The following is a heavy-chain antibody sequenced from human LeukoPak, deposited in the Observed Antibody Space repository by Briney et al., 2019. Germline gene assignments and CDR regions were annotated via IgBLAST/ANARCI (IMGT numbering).Heavy chain of an antibody. CDR1: GGSISSSSYY. CDR3: AHHSSSWYYFDY. J-gene: IGHJ4*02. CDR2: IYYSGST. V-gene: IGHV4-39*07. Sequence: PSETLSLTCTVSGGSISSSSYYWGWIRQPPGKGLEWIGSIYYSGSTNYNPSLKSRVTISVDTSKNQFSLKLSSVAAADTAVYYCAHHSSSWYYFDYWGQGTLVTVSS. D-gene: IGHD6-13*01.